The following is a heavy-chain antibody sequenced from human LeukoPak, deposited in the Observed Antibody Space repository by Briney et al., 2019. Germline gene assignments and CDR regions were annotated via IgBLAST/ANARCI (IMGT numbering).Heavy chain of an antibody. Sequence: ASVKVSCKVSGYTFTDYYMHWVQQAPGKGLEWMGLVDPEDGETIYAEKFRGRVTITADTSTDTAYMELSSLRSEDTAVYYCAAMVRADYWGQGTLVTVSS. CDR3: AAMVRADY. CDR2: VDPEDGET. J-gene: IGHJ4*02. V-gene: IGHV1-69-2*01. CDR1: GYTFTDYY. D-gene: IGHD3-10*01.